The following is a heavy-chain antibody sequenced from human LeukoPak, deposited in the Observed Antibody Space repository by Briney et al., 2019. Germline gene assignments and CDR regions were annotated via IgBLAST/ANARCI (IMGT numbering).Heavy chain of an antibody. Sequence: PGGSLRLSCAASGFTFTTYGMHWVRQAPGKGLEWVAFIQNDEIDKFYADSVKGRFTISRDNSKNTLYLQMGSLRAEDMAVYYCARDSEEYSSSIPPDYWGQGTLVTVSS. V-gene: IGHV3-30*02. CDR3: ARDSEEYSSSIPPDY. J-gene: IGHJ4*02. D-gene: IGHD6-6*01. CDR1: GFTFTTYG. CDR2: IQNDEIDK.